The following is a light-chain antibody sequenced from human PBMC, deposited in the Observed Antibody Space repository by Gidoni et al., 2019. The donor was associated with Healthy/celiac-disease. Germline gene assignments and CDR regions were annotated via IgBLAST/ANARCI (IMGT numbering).Light chain of an antibody. J-gene: IGKJ2*01. V-gene: IGKV3-20*01. CDR3: QQYGSSPYT. CDR2: GAS. CDR1: QSVSSSY. Sequence: IVLTHSPGTLSLSPGERATLSCRASQSVSSSYLAWYQQKPGQAPRLLIDGASSRATGIPDRFSGSGCGTDFTITSSRLEPEDVAEYYCQQYGSSPYTFGQGTKLEIK.